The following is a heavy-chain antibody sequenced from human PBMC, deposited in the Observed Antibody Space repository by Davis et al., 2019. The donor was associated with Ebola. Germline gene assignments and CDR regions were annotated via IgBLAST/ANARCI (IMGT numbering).Heavy chain of an antibody. CDR2: IIPIFGTA. CDR1: GGTFSSYA. V-gene: IGHV1-69*13. CDR3: ARDRFFYDSGDYYYYGMDV. D-gene: IGHD5/OR15-5a*01. Sequence: SVKVSCKASGGTFSSYAISWVRQAPGQGLEWMGGIIPIFGTANYAQKFQGRVTITADESTSTAYMELSSLRSEDTAVYYCARDRFFYDSGDYYYYGMDVWGQGTTVTVSS. J-gene: IGHJ6*02.